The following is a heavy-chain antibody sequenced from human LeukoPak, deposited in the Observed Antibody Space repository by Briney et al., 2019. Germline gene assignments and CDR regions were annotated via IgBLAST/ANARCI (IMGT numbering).Heavy chain of an antibody. J-gene: IGHJ3*02. Sequence: SETLSLTCTIPRGSLSSYYWSWIRQSPGKGPEWIGYIYYSGGTNYNPSLESRVTISVDRSTNQFSLKVRSVTAADTAVYYCARRRFSYGDNDAFDIWGQGTMVTVSS. CDR1: RGSLSSYY. CDR2: IYYSGGT. CDR3: ARRRFSYGDNDAFDI. V-gene: IGHV4-59*08. D-gene: IGHD5-18*01.